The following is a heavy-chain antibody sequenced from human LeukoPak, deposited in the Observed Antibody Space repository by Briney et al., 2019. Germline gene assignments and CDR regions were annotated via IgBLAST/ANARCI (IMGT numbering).Heavy chain of an antibody. Sequence: PSGTLSLTRMVSLGSIGSGYWTWIRPPPGKGVEYMGYIYYTGGTNYNPSLESRVTISVDTSKNQFSLKLSSVTAADTALYCWAKYGSSGWVIDNWGQGTLVTVSS. CDR2: IYYTGGT. J-gene: IGHJ4*02. CDR1: LGSIGSGY. CDR3: AKYGSSGWVIDN. D-gene: IGHD6-19*01. V-gene: IGHV4-59*08.